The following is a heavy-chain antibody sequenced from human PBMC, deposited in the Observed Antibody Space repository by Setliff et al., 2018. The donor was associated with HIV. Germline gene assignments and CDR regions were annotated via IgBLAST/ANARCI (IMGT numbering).Heavy chain of an antibody. J-gene: IGHJ4*02. CDR3: AKSSPSIGYISDH. D-gene: IGHD5-12*01. Sequence: SETLSLTCSVSGASISSYYWSWIRRPPGKGLEWIGYISPTGNTNYNPSLKSRVTISTDTSKNQFSLNVRSVTAADTAVYFCAKSSPSIGYISDHWGQGTLVTVSS. CDR2: ISPTGNT. V-gene: IGHV4-59*03. CDR1: GASISSYY.